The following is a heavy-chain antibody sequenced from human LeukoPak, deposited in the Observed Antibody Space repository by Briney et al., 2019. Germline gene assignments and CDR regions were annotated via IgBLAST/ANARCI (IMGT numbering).Heavy chain of an antibody. CDR1: GFTFSDYY. D-gene: IGHD6-13*01. Sequence: GGSLRLSCAASGFTFSDYYMSWIRQAPGKGREWVSYISSSGSTIYYADSVKGRFTISRDNAKNSLYLQMNSLRAEDTAVYYCARDRSSSWSNHDAFNIWGQGTMVTVSS. V-gene: IGHV3-11*01. CDR2: ISSSGSTI. J-gene: IGHJ3*02. CDR3: ARDRSSSWSNHDAFNI.